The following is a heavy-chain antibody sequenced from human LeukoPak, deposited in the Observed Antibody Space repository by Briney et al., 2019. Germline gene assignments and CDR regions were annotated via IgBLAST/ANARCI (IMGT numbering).Heavy chain of an antibody. D-gene: IGHD2-8*01. CDR2: IYWNDDD. CDR3: AHLTTNGYYYDY. V-gene: IGHV2-5*01. Sequence: SGPTLVKPTETLTLTCTCSGFSVSSSGVAVGWIRQPPGKALEWLGHIYWNDDDRYSTFLKSRLTITKDTSDNQVVLTMTNMDPVDTATYYCAHLTTNGYYYDYWGQGTLVTVSS. CDR1: GFSVSSSGVA. J-gene: IGHJ4*02.